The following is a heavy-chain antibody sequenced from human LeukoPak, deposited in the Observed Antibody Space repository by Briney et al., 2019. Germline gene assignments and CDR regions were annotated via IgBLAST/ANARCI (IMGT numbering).Heavy chain of an antibody. CDR2: ISSSSSYI. Sequence: GSLRLSCAASGFTFSSYSMNWVRQAPGKGLEWVSSISSSSSYIYYAASVKGRFTISRDNAKNSLYLQMNSLRAEDTAVYYCARDDAHYDFFGYDRRGWFDPWGQGTLVIVSS. CDR1: GFTFSSYS. J-gene: IGHJ5*02. CDR3: ARDDAHYDFFGYDRRGWFDP. D-gene: IGHD3-3*01. V-gene: IGHV3-21*04.